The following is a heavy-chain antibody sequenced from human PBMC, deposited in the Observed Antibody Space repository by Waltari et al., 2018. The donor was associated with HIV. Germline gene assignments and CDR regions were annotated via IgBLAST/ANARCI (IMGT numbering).Heavy chain of an antibody. V-gene: IGHV3-15*01. J-gene: IGHJ4*02. D-gene: IGHD4-17*01. CDR2: IKSKTDGGTT. CDR3: TTSDYGDYPSVDY. Sequence: EVQLVESGGGLVKPGGSLRLSCAASGFTFSNAWMSWVRQAPGKGLEWVGRIKSKTDGGTTDYAAPVKGRCTISRDDSKNTLYLQMNSLKTEDTAVYYCTTSDYGDYPSVDYWGQGTLVTVSS. CDR1: GFTFSNAW.